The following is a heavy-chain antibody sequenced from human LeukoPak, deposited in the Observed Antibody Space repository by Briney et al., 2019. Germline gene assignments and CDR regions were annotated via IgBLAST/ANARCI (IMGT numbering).Heavy chain of an antibody. CDR2: ISAHNGNT. Sequence: ASVKVSCKASGYTFSSYSYGMSWVRQAPGQGLEWMGWISAHNGNTNYAQKLQGRVTMTTDTSTSTAYMELRSLRSDDTAVYYCARDQTIRGSISAYWGQGTLVTVSS. D-gene: IGHD3-10*01. J-gene: IGHJ4*02. CDR1: GYTFSSYSYG. CDR3: ARDQTIRGSISAY. V-gene: IGHV1-18*01.